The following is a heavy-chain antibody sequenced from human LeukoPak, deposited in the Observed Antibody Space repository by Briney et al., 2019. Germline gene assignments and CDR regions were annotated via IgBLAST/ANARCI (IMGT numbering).Heavy chain of an antibody. CDR3: ARTFWSGYHFDH. Sequence: QTGGSLRLSCAASGFTFSSYAMSWVRQAPGKGLEWVSGISGSGGSTYYADSVKGRFTISRDNSKNTLFLQMNSLRAEDTAVYYCARTFWSGYHFDHWGQGTLVTVSS. CDR1: GFTFSSYA. J-gene: IGHJ4*02. CDR2: ISGSGGST. D-gene: IGHD3-3*01. V-gene: IGHV3-23*01.